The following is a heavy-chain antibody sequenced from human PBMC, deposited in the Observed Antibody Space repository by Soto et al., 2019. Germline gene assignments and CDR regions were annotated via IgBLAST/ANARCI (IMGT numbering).Heavy chain of an antibody. V-gene: IGHV3-30*18. CDR1: GFIFSNYG. J-gene: IGHJ4*02. Sequence: GGSLRLSCAASGFIFSNYGMHWVRQAPGKGLEWVTIISYYGSVKYYADSVKGRFTISRDNSKNTLYLQMNSLRAEDTAVYYCSKDGTGVHPYYFDYWGQGTLVTVSS. CDR3: SKDGTGVHPYYFDY. CDR2: ISYYGSVK. D-gene: IGHD2-8*02.